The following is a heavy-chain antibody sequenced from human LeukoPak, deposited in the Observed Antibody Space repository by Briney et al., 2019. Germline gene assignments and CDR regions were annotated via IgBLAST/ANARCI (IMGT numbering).Heavy chain of an antibody. CDR3: ARDQVTMVRGVIIGLNWFDP. V-gene: IGHV1-18*01. Sequence: ASVKVSYKASGYTFTSYGISWVRQAPGQGLEWMGWISAYNGNTNYAQKLQGRVTMTTDTSTSTAYMELRSLRSDDTAVYYCARDQVTMVRGVIIGLNWFDPWGQGTLVTVSS. D-gene: IGHD3-10*01. CDR2: ISAYNGNT. J-gene: IGHJ5*02. CDR1: GYTFTSYG.